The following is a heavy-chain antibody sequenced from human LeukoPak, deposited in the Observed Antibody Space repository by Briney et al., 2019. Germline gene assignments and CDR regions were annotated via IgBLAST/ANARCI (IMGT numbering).Heavy chain of an antibody. D-gene: IGHD6-13*01. CDR1: GGSISGYY. CDR3: ARASWVSTTDAVR. Sequence: PSETLSLTCTVSGGSISGYYWDWIRQPPGKGLEWVSSIRGNGETFYADSVKGRFTLYTDYSTNTVYFQLNNLRVEDTGIYYCARASWVSTTDAVRWGQGTLVTVSS. J-gene: IGHJ4*02. V-gene: IGHV3-23*01. CDR2: IRGNGET.